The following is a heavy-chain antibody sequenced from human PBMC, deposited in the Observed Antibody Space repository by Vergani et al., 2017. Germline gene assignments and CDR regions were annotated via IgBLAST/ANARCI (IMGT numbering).Heavy chain of an antibody. CDR1: GFTFRNHG. V-gene: IGHV3-33*06. CDR2: IWFDGDNK. J-gene: IGHJ4*02. Sequence: QVQLVESGGGVVQPGKSLRLSCAASGFTFRNHGMHWVRQAPGKGPEWVAVIWFDGDNKYYADSVKGRFTIARDNSKNTLFLQMNSLRAEDTAVYYCTKGSRGYTGYFFDYWGQGTLATVSS. D-gene: IGHD5-12*01. CDR3: TKGSRGYTGYFFDY.